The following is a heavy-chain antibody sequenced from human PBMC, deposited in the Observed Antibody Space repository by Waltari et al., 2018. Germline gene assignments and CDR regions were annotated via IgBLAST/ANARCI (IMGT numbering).Heavy chain of an antibody. J-gene: IGHJ6*03. CDR3: IRQYSMDV. CDR2: IYPADSDT. V-gene: IGHV5-51*01. Sequence: EVQPLPSGAEVKKLGESLRISWQVSGYTLYNHLLGWVRQMPGKGLEWMGIIYPADSDTRYTPSFQGQVTISVDKSISTAYLQWTSLKASDTAIYYCIRQYSMDVWGRGTTVTVSS. CDR1: GYTLYNHL.